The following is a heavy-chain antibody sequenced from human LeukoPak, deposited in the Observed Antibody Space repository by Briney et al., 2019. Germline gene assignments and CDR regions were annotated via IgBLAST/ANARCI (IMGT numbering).Heavy chain of an antibody. CDR1: GFTFNRHW. CDR3: ARDGLPVALDK. V-gene: IGHV3-7*01. Sequence: PGGSLRLSCAASGFTFNRHWVTWVRQAPGKGLEWIANVNPDMSEKNYVESVKGRFTISRDKVKNSLYLQMNSLRGDDTAVYYCARDGLPVALDKWGQGTLVTVSS. CDR2: VNPDMSEK. J-gene: IGHJ4*02. D-gene: IGHD2-2*01.